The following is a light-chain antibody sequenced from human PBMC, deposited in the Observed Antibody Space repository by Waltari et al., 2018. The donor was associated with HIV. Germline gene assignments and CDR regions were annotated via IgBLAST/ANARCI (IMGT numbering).Light chain of an antibody. CDR2: AAT. Sequence: DIQMTQSPLALSSSVGDRVTITCRASQNIGNYVNCYRKKVGRAPEHLVFAATSLHHGVPSRFSASGSGTDFTLTIAGLEPEDFAMYFCQQSYSTPPYTFGQGT. J-gene: IGKJ2*01. V-gene: IGKV1-39*01. CDR1: QNIGNY. CDR3: QQSYSTPPYT.